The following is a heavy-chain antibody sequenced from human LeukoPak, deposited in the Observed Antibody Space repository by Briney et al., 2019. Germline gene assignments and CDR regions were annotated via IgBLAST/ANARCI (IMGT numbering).Heavy chain of an antibody. Sequence: GGSLRLSCAASGFTVSSNYMSWVRQAPGKGLEWVSVIYSGGSTYYADSVKGRFTISRDNSKNTLYLQMNSLRAEDTAVYYCARSPFRYYDSSGYLDYWGQGTLVTVSS. V-gene: IGHV3-66*01. CDR2: IYSGGST. CDR1: GFTVSSNY. CDR3: ARSPFRYYDSSGYLDY. J-gene: IGHJ4*02. D-gene: IGHD3-22*01.